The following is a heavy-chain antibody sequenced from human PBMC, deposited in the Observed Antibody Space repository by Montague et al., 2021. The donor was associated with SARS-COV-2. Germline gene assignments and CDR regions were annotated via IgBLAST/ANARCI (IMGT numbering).Heavy chain of an antibody. Sequence: SETLSLTCAVYGGSFSGYYWSWIRQPPGKGLEWIGEINHSGSTNYNPSLKSRVTISVDTSKNQFSLKLCSVTAADTAVYYCARGGTMTTFYYYYYGMDVWGQGTTVTVSS. CDR3: ARGGTMTTFYYYYYGMDV. D-gene: IGHD3-16*01. CDR2: INHSGST. CDR1: GGSFSGYY. V-gene: IGHV4-34*01. J-gene: IGHJ6*02.